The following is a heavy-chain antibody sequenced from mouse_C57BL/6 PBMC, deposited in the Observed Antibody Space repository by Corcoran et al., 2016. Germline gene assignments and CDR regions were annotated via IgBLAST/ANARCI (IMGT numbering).Heavy chain of an antibody. D-gene: IGHD1-1*01. CDR3: ARCDYYCSSYGYFDV. J-gene: IGHJ1*03. Sequence: EVQLQQSGPELVKPGASVKISCKASGYTFTDYYMNWVKQSHGKSLEWIGDINPNNGGTSYNQKFKGKATLTVDKSSSTAYMELRSLTSEDSAVYYCARCDYYCSSYGYFDVWGTGTTVTVSS. CDR2: INPNNGGT. V-gene: IGHV1-26*01. CDR1: GYTFTDYY.